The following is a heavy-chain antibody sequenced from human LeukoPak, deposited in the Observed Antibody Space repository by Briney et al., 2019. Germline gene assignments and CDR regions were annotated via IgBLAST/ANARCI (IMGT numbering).Heavy chain of an antibody. D-gene: IGHD3-22*01. CDR2: IYSGGTI. CDR3: VRAVHHNFYSDSSGYYGDAFDV. CDR1: GFSIRTYY. V-gene: IGHV3-53*01. Sequence: PGGSLRLSCEASGFSIRTYYMSWVRQVPGKGLEWVSVIYSGGTIRYADSVKGRFTFSRDNFKDTLNLQMNSLRADDTAVYYSVRAVHHNFYSDSSGYYGDAFDVWGQGTVVTVSS. J-gene: IGHJ3*01.